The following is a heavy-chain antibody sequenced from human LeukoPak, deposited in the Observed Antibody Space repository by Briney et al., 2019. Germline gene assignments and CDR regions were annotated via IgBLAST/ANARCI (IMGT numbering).Heavy chain of an antibody. CDR1: SGSISSYY. Sequence: SETLSLTCTVSSGSISSYYWSWIRQPPGKGLEWIGSIDYSGSTNYNPSLKSRVTISVDTSKNQFSLRLSSVTAADTAVYYCARRDYDYVWGTYRRYRPFDYWGQGTLVTVSS. V-gene: IGHV4-59*08. D-gene: IGHD3-16*02. CDR3: ARRDYDYVWGTYRRYRPFDY. CDR2: IDYSGST. J-gene: IGHJ4*02.